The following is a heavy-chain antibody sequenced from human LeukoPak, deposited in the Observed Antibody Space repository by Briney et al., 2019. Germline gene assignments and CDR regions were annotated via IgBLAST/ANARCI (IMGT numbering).Heavy chain of an antibody. CDR1: GFTLSSYS. CDR3: ARDLGFWCGDYKNY. D-gene: IGHD3-3*01. J-gene: IGHJ4*02. CDR2: IDSSSRTI. Sequence: RGSLRLSCAASGFTLSSYSMNWVRQAPGKGLEWISFIDSSSRTIFYADSVKGRYTISRDNSKNTLYLQMNSLRAEDTAVYYCARDLGFWCGDYKNYWGQGTLVTVSS. V-gene: IGHV3-48*01.